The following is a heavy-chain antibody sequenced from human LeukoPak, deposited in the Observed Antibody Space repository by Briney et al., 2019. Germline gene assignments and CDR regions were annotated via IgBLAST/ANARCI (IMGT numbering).Heavy chain of an antibody. V-gene: IGHV5-51*01. CDR3: ARGAYGSGSYYNYYGMDV. CDR1: GYSFGNRW. Sequence: PGESLKISCKGSGYSFGNRWIGWVRQMPGKGLEWMGIIYPDDSDTIYSPSFEGQVTISADKSISTAYLQWSSLKASDTAMYYCARGAYGSGSYYNYYGMDVWAKGPRSPSH. J-gene: IGHJ6*02. D-gene: IGHD3-10*01. CDR2: IYPDDSDT.